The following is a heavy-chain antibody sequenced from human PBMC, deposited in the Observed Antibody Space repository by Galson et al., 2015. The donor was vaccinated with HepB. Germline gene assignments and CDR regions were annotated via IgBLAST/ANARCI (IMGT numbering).Heavy chain of an antibody. D-gene: IGHD2-2*01. CDR1: GFSLSTSGVG. J-gene: IGHJ5*02. V-gene: IGHV2-5*01. CDR3: AHRPRSDIHCGISSCYNSHEADNWFDP. Sequence: PALVKPTQTLTLTCTFSGFSLSTSGVGVGWIRQPPGKALEWLALIFWNGEKRYSPSLKGRLTITKDTSKTQVALTMTNMDPVDTATYYCAHRPRSDIHCGISSCYNSHEADNWFDPWGQGTLVTVSS. CDR2: IFWNGEK.